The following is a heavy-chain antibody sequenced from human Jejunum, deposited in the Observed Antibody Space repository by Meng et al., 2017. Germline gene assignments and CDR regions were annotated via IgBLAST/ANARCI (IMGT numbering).Heavy chain of an antibody. V-gene: IGHV4-30-2*01. CDR1: GGSINSDGYT. CDR3: ARMDSAFHYFDY. CDR2: IYHTGSP. J-gene: IGHJ4*02. Sequence: QLQLQQSGSGLVKPSQTLSRTCAVSGGSINSDGYTWRWIRQPPGKGLEWIGYIYHTGSPYYNPSLKSRLTISVDRSENQFSLKLSSVTAADTAVYYCARMDSAFHYFDYWGQGTLVTVSS. D-gene: IGHD2-2*03.